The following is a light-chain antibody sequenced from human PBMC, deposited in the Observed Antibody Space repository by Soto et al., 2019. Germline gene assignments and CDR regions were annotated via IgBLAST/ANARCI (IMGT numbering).Light chain of an antibody. V-gene: IGKV1-8*01. CDR3: QQYYSYPQT. Sequence: AIRLTQSPSSFSASTGDRVTITCRASQGISSYLAWYQQKPGKDPKLLIYAASTLQSGVPSRFSGSGSGTDFTLTISCLQSEDVATYYCQQYYSYPQTFGQGTKVEIK. CDR1: QGISSY. CDR2: AAS. J-gene: IGKJ1*01.